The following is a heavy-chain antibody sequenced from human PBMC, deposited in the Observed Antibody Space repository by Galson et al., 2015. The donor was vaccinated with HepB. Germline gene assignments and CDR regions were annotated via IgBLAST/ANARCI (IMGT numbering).Heavy chain of an antibody. Sequence: SLRLSCAASGFTFSRFAMSWVRQAPGKGLEWVSSVSNSGDNTYYAGSVKGRFTISRDNYKNTLYLQMNSLSAEDTAVYYCVKSQEMTTVQPFDYWGRGTLVTVSS. CDR2: VSNSGDNT. J-gene: IGHJ4*02. CDR1: GFTFSRFA. CDR3: VKSQEMTTVQPFDY. D-gene: IGHD5-24*01. V-gene: IGHV3-23*01.